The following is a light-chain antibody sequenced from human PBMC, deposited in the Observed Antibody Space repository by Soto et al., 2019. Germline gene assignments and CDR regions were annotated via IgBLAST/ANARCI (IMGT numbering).Light chain of an antibody. J-gene: IGKJ5*01. Sequence: VLTQSAATLSLYTGERATLSCRASHSVSRYLAWHQLKLGQAPRLLIYGASTRATGIPARFSGSGSGTEFILTISGLEPEDSGIYHCQQRSNWPPTFGQGTRLEIK. V-gene: IGKV3-11*01. CDR2: GAS. CDR1: HSVSRY. CDR3: QQRSNWPPT.